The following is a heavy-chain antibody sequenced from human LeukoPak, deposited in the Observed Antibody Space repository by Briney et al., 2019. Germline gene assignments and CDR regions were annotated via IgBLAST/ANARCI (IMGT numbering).Heavy chain of an antibody. CDR2: INPNSGGT. Sequence: ASVKVSCKASGYTFTGYYMHWVRQAPGQGLEWMGWINPNSGGTNYAQKFQGRVTMTRDTSISTAYMELSRLRSDDTAVYYCARELWELDERAFDYWGQGTLVTVSS. CDR3: ARELWELDERAFDY. J-gene: IGHJ4*02. D-gene: IGHD1-26*01. CDR1: GYTFTGYY. V-gene: IGHV1-2*02.